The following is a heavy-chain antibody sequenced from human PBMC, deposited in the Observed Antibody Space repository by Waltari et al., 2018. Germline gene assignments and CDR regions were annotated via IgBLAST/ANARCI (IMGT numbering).Heavy chain of an antibody. CDR2: IKTDGTRL. CDR3: ARDRDYSDGSNYYDAFDL. Sequence: QLVESGGGLVQPGGSLRLSCAASGFTLSDFWMTWVRQAPGRGLAGVANIKTDGTRLTYADSVRGRFSISRDNVKNLLYLQMGSLGAEDTATYYCARDRDYSDGSNYYDAFDLWGQGTAVTVSS. J-gene: IGHJ3*01. CDR1: GFTLSDFW. V-gene: IGHV3-7*03. D-gene: IGHD4-4*01.